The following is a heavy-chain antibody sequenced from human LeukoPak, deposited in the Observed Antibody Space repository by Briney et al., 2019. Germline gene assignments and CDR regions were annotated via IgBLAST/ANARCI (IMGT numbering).Heavy chain of an antibody. CDR2: INHSGST. Sequence: SETLSLTCAVHGGPFSGYYWSWIRQPPGKGLEWIGEINHSGSTNYNPSLKSRVTISVDPTKNQFSLKLNSAPPTRTGLYYCAVSTGRDGYNPQGTWGQGTLVTVSS. J-gene: IGHJ4*02. D-gene: IGHD5-24*01. CDR3: AVSTGRDGYNPQGT. CDR1: GGPFSGYY. V-gene: IGHV4-34*01.